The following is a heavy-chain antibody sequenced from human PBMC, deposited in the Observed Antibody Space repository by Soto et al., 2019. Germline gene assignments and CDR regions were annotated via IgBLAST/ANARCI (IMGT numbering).Heavy chain of an antibody. V-gene: IGHV4-39*01. CDR3: ARRYYDYIWGSYRGLSWFDP. J-gene: IGHJ5*02. D-gene: IGHD3-16*02. CDR1: GGSISSSSYY. Sequence: SETLSLTCTVSGGSISSSSYYWGWIRQPPGKGLEWIGSIYYSGSTYYNPSLKSRVTISVDTSNNPFSLKLSSVTAEDTAVYYCARRYYDYIWGSYRGLSWFDPWGQGTLVTVSS. CDR2: IYYSGST.